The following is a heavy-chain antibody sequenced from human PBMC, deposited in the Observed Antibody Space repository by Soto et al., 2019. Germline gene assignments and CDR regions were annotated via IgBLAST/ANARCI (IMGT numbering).Heavy chain of an antibody. Sequence: VESGGRGVQPGRSLRLSSAASDFTFSSYAMHWVRQAPGRGLEWVALISFDGTHEYYADSVKGRFTISRDSSKNMLFLQMKSLRPDDSAIYYCARPIPRWSYHYGMDVWGQGTMVTVSS. CDR3: ARPIPRWSYHYGMDV. CDR2: ISFDGTHE. V-gene: IGHV3-30-3*01. CDR1: DFTFSSYA. J-gene: IGHJ6*02. D-gene: IGHD3-3*01.